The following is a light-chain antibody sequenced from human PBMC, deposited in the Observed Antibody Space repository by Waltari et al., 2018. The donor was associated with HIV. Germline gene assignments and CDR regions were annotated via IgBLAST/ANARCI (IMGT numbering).Light chain of an antibody. CDR2: GAS. CDR1: QSVAGNA. CDR3: QQYGSARRT. V-gene: IGKV3-20*01. Sequence: EIVLTQSPDTLSLSPGERATLSCRASQSVAGNALAWYQHKPGQAPRLLIFGASSRVTGIPDRFSGSGSGTDFSLTISRLQPEDFAVYYCQQYGSARRTFGGGTKVESK. J-gene: IGKJ4*01.